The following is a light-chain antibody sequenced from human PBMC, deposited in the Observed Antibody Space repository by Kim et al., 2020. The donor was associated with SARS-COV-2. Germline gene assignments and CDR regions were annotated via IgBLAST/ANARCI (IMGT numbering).Light chain of an antibody. CDR1: QGMAKD. V-gene: IGKV1-16*01. J-gene: IGKJ4*01. Sequence: ASVGDRVTITCRASQGMAKDLAWFQQKPGKAPKSLVYGASSLQSGAPSRFSGSGSGTEFTLTLTSLQPEDFAAYFCQQYNSYPLTFGGGTKVDIK. CDR2: GAS. CDR3: QQYNSYPLT.